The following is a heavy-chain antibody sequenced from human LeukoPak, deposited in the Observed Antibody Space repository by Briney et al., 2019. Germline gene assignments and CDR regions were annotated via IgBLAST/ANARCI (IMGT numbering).Heavy chain of an antibody. V-gene: IGHV3-23*01. Sequence: GGSLRLSCAASGFTFSNYAMSWVRQAPGKGLEWVSHISGSDGDTYYADSVKGRFTISRDNAKNTLYLQMNSLRAEDTAVYYCARDAAGLDYWGQGTMVTVSS. CDR2: ISGSDGDT. CDR3: ARDAAGLDY. J-gene: IGHJ4*02. D-gene: IGHD2-15*01. CDR1: GFTFSNYA.